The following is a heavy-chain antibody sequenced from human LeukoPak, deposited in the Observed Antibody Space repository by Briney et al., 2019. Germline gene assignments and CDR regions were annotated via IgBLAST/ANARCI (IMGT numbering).Heavy chain of an antibody. CDR1: GFTFSDYY. D-gene: IGHD2-2*01. Sequence: GGSLRLSCAASGFTFSDYYMSWIRQAPGKGLEWVSYISSSSSYTNYADSVKGRFTISRDNAKNSLYLQMNSLRAEDTAVYYCAREGSAVVPHYYFDYWGQGTLVTVSS. CDR3: AREGSAVVPHYYFDY. J-gene: IGHJ4*02. V-gene: IGHV3-11*06. CDR2: ISSSSSYT.